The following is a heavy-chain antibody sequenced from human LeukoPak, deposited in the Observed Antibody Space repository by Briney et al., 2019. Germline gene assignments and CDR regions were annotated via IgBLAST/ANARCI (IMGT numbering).Heavy chain of an antibody. CDR3: AKRGVVIRVMLVGFHKEAYYFDS. CDR1: GITLSNYG. D-gene: IGHD3-16*01. V-gene: IGHV3-23*01. Sequence: GGSLRLSCAVSGITLSNYGMSWVRQAPGKGLEWVAGISGSGGGTNYADSVRGRFTISRDNSKNTLYLQMNSLGAEDTAVYFCAKRGVVIRVMLVGFHKEAYYFDSWGQGALVTVSS. CDR2: ISGSGGGT. J-gene: IGHJ4*02.